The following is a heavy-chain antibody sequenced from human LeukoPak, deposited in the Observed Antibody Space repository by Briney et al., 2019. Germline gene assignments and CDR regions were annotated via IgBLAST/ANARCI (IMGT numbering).Heavy chain of an antibody. Sequence: GASVKVSCKASGYTFTSYYMHWVRQAPGQGLEWMGIINPSGGSTSYAQKFQGRVTMTRDTSTSTVYMELSGLRSEDTAVYYCARDFWVVAAAGSGPKPPFDYWGQGTLVTVSS. J-gene: IGHJ4*02. CDR1: GYTFTSYY. D-gene: IGHD6-13*01. CDR3: ARDFWVVAAAGSGPKPPFDY. CDR2: INPSGGST. V-gene: IGHV1-46*01.